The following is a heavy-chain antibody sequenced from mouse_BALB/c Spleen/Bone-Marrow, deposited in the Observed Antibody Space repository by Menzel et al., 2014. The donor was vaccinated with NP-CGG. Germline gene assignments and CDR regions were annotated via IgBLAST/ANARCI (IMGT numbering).Heavy chain of an antibody. CDR2: INPNNGAN. D-gene: IGHD3-1*01. Sequence: QVQLQQSGAELVKPGASVKLSCKASVYTFTTYFLYWVKQRPGQGLEWIGEINPNNGANNFNENFKSKATLTLDKSSSTAYMQLSSLASEDSAVYYFTRSGSGFAYLGHATLVTVSA. CDR1: VYTFTTYF. CDR3: TRSGSGFAY. V-gene: IGHV1-53*01. J-gene: IGHJ3*01.